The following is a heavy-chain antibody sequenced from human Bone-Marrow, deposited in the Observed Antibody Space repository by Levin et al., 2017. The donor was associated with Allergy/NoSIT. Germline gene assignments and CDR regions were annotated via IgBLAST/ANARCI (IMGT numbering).Heavy chain of an antibody. CDR1: GYTLTELS. J-gene: IGHJ2*01. Sequence: ASVKVSCKVSGYTLTELSMHWVRQAPGKGLEWMGGFDPEDGETIYAQKFQGRVTMTEDTSTDTAYMELSSLRSEDTAVYYCATCSGGSCYYWYFDLWGRGTLVTVSS. CDR2: FDPEDGET. V-gene: IGHV1-24*01. CDR3: ATCSGGSCYYWYFDL. D-gene: IGHD2-15*01.